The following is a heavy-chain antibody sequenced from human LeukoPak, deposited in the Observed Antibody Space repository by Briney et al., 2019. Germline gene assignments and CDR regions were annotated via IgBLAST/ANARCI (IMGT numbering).Heavy chain of an antibody. CDR1: GGTFSSYA. V-gene: IGHV1-69*04. J-gene: IGHJ4*02. CDR2: IIPILGIA. CDR3: ARDLYYGSGSYYDY. Sequence: SVKVSCKASGGTFSSYAISWVRQAPGQGLEWMGRIIPILGIANYAQKFQGRVTITADKSTGTAYMELSSLRSEDTAVYYCARDLYYGSGSYYDYWGQGTLVTVSS. D-gene: IGHD3-10*01.